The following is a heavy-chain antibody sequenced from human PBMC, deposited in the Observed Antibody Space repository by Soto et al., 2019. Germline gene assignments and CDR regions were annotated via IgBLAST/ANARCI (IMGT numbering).Heavy chain of an antibody. J-gene: IGHJ5*02. V-gene: IGHV4-30-4*01. CDR2: IYYSGST. Sequence: SETLSLTCTVSGGSISSGDYYWSWIRQPPGKGLEWIGYIYYSGSTYYNPSLKSRVTISVDTSKNQFSLKLSSVTAADTAVYYCARDAMWGDWFDPWGQGTLVTVS. CDR3: ARDAMWGDWFDP. D-gene: IGHD1-26*01. CDR1: GGSISSGDYY.